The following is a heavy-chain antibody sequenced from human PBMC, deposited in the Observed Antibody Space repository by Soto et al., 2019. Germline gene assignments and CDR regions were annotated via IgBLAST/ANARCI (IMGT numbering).Heavy chain of an antibody. J-gene: IGHJ4*02. CDR3: ARSIVVVTAADY. CDR2: ISAYNGNT. CDR1: GYTFTNFG. V-gene: IGHV1-18*01. Sequence: ASVKVSCKASGYTFTNFGVSWVRQAPGQGLEWMGWISAYNGNTNYAQKFQGRVTMTTDTSTSTAYMELRSLRSDDTAVYYCARSIVVVTAADYWGQGTPVTVSS. D-gene: IGHD2-21*02.